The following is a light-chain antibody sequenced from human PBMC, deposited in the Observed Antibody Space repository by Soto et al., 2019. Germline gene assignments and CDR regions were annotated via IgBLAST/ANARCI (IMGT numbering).Light chain of an antibody. CDR3: HQYDSSPPT. CDR1: QSVSSSY. V-gene: IGKV3-20*01. J-gene: IGKJ4*01. CDR2: GAS. Sequence: EIVLTQSPGTLSLSPGERATLSCRASQSVSSSYLAWYQQKPGQAPRLLIYGASSRATGIPDRFSGSGSGTAFTRTVSRLEPEDFAVCCCHQYDSSPPTFGGGTKVAIK.